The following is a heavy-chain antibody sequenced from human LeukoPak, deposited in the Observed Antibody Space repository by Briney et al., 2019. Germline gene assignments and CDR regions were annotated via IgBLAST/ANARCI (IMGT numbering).Heavy chain of an antibody. CDR3: ARVGAEGAAAGYFDY. CDR1: GGTFSSYA. Sequence: ASVKVSCKASGGTFSSYAISWVRQAPGQGLEWMGRIIPIFGTANYAQKFQGRVTITADESTSTAYMELSSLRSEDTAVYYCARVGAEGAAAGYFDYWGQGTLVTVSS. CDR2: IIPIFGTA. J-gene: IGHJ4*02. D-gene: IGHD6-13*01. V-gene: IGHV1-69*13.